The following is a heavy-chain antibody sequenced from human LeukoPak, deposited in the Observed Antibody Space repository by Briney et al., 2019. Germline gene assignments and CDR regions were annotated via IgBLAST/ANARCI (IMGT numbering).Heavy chain of an antibody. D-gene: IGHD5-18*01. CDR2: ISYGGSNK. CDR3: ASAGYSYIFDY. CDR1: GFTFSTYA. Sequence: PGRSLRLSCAASGFTFSTYAMHWVRQAPGKGLEWVAVISYGGSNKYYADSVKGRFTISRDNSKNTLYLQMNSLRAEDTAVYYCASAGYSYIFDYWGQGTLVTVSS. V-gene: IGHV3-30-3*01. J-gene: IGHJ4*02.